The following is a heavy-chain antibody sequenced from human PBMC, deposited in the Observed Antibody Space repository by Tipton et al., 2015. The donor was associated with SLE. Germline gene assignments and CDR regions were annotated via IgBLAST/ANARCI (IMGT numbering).Heavy chain of an antibody. CDR3: TRAPTYSSGWFDY. CDR2: IYYSGST. D-gene: IGHD6-19*01. J-gene: IGHJ4*02. Sequence: TLSLTCAVSGGSISSYYWSWIRQPPGKGLEWIGCIYYSGSTTYNPSLKSRVTISVDTSKNQFSLKLSPVTAADTAVYYCTRAPTYSSGWFDYWGQGTLVTVSS. CDR1: GGSISSYY. V-gene: IGHV4-59*01.